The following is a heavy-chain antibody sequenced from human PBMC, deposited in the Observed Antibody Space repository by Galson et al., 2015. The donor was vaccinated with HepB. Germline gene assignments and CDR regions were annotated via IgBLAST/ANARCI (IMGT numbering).Heavy chain of an antibody. Sequence: SLRLSCAASGFTFSSYAMSWVRQAPGKGLEWVSAISGSDGSTYYADSVKGRFTISRDNSKNTLYLQMNSLRAEDTAVYYCARVGGDFYYGMDVWGQGTTVTVSS. CDR2: ISGSDGST. J-gene: IGHJ6*02. D-gene: IGHD2-21*01. CDR3: ARVGGDFYYGMDV. V-gene: IGHV3-23*01. CDR1: GFTFSSYA.